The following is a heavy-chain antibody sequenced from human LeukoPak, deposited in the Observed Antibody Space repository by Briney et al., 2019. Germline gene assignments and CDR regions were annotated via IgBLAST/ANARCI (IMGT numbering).Heavy chain of an antibody. Sequence: SETLSLTCGVSGYSISSGFYWGWIRQPPGKGLQWIGSLYYTGSAEYNPSLKSRLTMSMDKSKNQFSLKLNSVTAADTAVYYCARVGAGSIAAAGTFRRDYYYYYMDVWGKGTTVTVSS. CDR3: ARVGAGSIAAAGTFRRDYYYYYMDV. CDR1: GYSISSGFY. D-gene: IGHD6-13*01. CDR2: LYYTGSA. J-gene: IGHJ6*03. V-gene: IGHV4-38-2*01.